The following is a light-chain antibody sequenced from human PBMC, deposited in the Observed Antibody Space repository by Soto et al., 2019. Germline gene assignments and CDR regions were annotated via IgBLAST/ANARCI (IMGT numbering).Light chain of an antibody. Sequence: DIQMTQSPSSLSASVGDRFTMTCRASQSISSYLNWYHQKPGKAPKLLIYAASSLQSGVPSRFSGSGSGTDFTLTISSLQPEDFATYYSQQSSSTPQTFGGGTKVDI. CDR2: AAS. V-gene: IGKV1-39*01. CDR3: QQSSSTPQT. J-gene: IGKJ4*01. CDR1: QSISSY.